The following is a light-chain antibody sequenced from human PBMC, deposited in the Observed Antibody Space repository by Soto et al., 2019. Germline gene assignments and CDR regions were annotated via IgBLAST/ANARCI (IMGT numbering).Light chain of an antibody. CDR2: EVS. CDR1: SSDVGGYNY. Sequence: QSVLPQPPSASGSPGQSVTISCTGTSSDVGGYNYVSWYQQHPGKAPKLMIYEVSKRPSGVPDRFSGSKSGNTASLTVSGLQDEDEADYYCSSYAGSNNYVFGTGTKVTVL. V-gene: IGLV2-8*01. CDR3: SSYAGSNNYV. J-gene: IGLJ1*01.